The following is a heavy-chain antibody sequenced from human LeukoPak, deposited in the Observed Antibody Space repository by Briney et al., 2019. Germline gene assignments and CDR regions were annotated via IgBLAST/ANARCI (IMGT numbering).Heavy chain of an antibody. J-gene: IGHJ4*02. Sequence: ASVTVSCKVSGYTLTELSMHWVRQAPGKGLEWMGGFDPEDGETIYAQKFQGRVTMTGDTSTDTAYMELSSLRSEDTAVYYCATGLVGATGDFDYWGQGTLVTVSS. D-gene: IGHD1-26*01. V-gene: IGHV1-24*01. CDR1: GYTLTELS. CDR2: FDPEDGET. CDR3: ATGLVGATGDFDY.